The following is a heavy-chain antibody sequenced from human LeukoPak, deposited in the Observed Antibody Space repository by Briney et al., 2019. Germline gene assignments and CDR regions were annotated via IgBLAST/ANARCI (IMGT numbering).Heavy chain of an antibody. CDR1: GFTFSSYA. CDR3: ASTEKGIVGAEINC. J-gene: IGHJ4*02. Sequence: GGPLRLSCAASGFTFSSYAMHWVRQAPGKGLEWVAVISYDGSNKYYADSVKGRFTISRDNSKNTLYLQMNSLRAEDTAVYYCASTEKGIVGAEINCWGQGTLVTVSS. CDR2: ISYDGSNK. D-gene: IGHD1-26*01. V-gene: IGHV3-30-3*01.